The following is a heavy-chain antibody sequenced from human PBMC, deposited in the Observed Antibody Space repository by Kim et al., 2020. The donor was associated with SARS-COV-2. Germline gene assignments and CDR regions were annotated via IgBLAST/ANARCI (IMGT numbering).Heavy chain of an antibody. Sequence: GGSLRLSCAASGFTFSNAWMSWVRQAPGKGLEWVGRIKSKTDGGTTDYAAPVKGRFTISRDDSKNTLYLQMNSLKTEDTAVYYCTTAMEGTYYDSSDIGGYYYYYGMDVWGQGTTVTVSS. CDR1: GFTFSNAW. CDR3: TTAMEGTYYDSSDIGGYYYYYGMDV. V-gene: IGHV3-15*01. D-gene: IGHD3-22*01. J-gene: IGHJ6*02. CDR2: IKSKTDGGTT.